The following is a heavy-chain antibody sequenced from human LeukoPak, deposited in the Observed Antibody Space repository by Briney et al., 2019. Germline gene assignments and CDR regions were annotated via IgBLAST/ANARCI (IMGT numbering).Heavy chain of an antibody. V-gene: IGHV3-23*01. CDR1: GFTFSSYA. Sequence: GGSLGLSCAASGFTFSSYAMSWVRQAPGKGLEWVSAISGSGGSTYYADSVKGRFTISRDNSKNTLYLQMNSLRAEDTAVYYCAKVHPSNYYDSSGYHDYWGQGTLVTVSS. D-gene: IGHD3-22*01. J-gene: IGHJ4*02. CDR3: AKVHPSNYYDSSGYHDY. CDR2: ISGSGGST.